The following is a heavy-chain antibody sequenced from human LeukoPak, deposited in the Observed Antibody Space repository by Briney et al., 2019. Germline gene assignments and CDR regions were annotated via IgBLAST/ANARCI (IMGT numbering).Heavy chain of an antibody. Sequence: GASVKVSCKASGYTFTSYYMHWVRQAPGKGLEWMGGFDPEDGETIYAQKFQGRVTMTEDTSTDTAYMELSSLRSEDTAVYYCATTPLVAATFLVRNWFDPWAREPWSPSPQ. D-gene: IGHD2-15*01. V-gene: IGHV1-24*01. CDR2: FDPEDGET. CDR3: ATTPLVAATFLVRNWFDP. CDR1: GYTFTSYY. J-gene: IGHJ5*02.